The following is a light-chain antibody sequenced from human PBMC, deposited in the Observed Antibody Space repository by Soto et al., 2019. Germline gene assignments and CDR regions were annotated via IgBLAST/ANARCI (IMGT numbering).Light chain of an antibody. Sequence: QSVMTQPPSVSAAPGQTVTISCSGRGSNIVSNSVSWYQQVPGTAPKLLLYDNDKRPSGIPDRFFGSKSGTSATLGIAGLQTADEADYYCGTWESYLSVGVFGGGTKVTVL. CDR2: DND. V-gene: IGLV1-51*01. CDR1: GSNIVSNS. J-gene: IGLJ2*01. CDR3: GTWESYLSVGV.